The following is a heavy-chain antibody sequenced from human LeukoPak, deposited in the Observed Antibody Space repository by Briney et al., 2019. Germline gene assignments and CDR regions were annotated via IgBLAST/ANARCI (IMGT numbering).Heavy chain of an antibody. V-gene: IGHV3-7*03. Sequence: GGSLRLSCAASGITFSSYWMSWVRQAPGKGLEWVANIKQDGSEKYYVDSVKGRFTISRDNAKNSLYLQMNSLRAEDTAVYYCARYDSGGHHKHYFDYWGQGTLVTVSS. CDR3: ARYDSGGHHKHYFDY. J-gene: IGHJ4*02. D-gene: IGHD3-22*01. CDR1: GITFSSYW. CDR2: IKQDGSEK.